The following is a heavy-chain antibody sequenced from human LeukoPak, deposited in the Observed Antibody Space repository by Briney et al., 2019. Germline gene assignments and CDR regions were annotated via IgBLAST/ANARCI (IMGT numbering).Heavy chain of an antibody. D-gene: IGHD4-23*01. CDR1: GYTFTSSG. CDR3: ARVGRDYGGNRFSDY. CDR2: NSAYNGDI. Sequence: VASVNVSFTASGYTFTSSGVSWVRQAPGQGLEWMGWNSAYNGDINYAQKFQGRVTVTTDTSTSTAYMELRSLRSDDTAIYYCARVGRDYGGNRFSDYWGQGTLVTVSS. V-gene: IGHV1-18*01. J-gene: IGHJ4*02.